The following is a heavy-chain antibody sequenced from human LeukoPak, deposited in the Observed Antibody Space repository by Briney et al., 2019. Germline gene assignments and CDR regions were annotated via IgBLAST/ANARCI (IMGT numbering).Heavy chain of an antibody. CDR2: IYYSGST. CDR3: ARGVSGGSRGNAFDI. J-gene: IGHJ3*02. D-gene: IGHD2-15*01. V-gene: IGHV4-30-4*07. Sequence: SETLSLTCAVSGGSISSGGYSGSWIRQPPGKGLEWIGYIYYSGSTYYNPSLKSRVTISVHTSKNQFSLKLSSVTAADTAVYYCARGVSGGSRGNAFDIWGQGTMVTVSS. CDR1: GGSISSGGYS.